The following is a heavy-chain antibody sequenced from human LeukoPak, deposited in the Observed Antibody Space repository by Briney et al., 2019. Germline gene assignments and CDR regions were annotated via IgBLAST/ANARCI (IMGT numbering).Heavy chain of an antibody. Sequence: PGGSLRLSCAASGFTFSSYGMSWVRQAPGKGLGWGSAISGSGGSTYYADSVKGRFTISRDNSKNTLYLQMNSLRAEDTAVYYCAKAVSGWPPRAFDIWGQGTMVTVSS. D-gene: IGHD6-19*01. V-gene: IGHV3-23*01. CDR3: AKAVSGWPPRAFDI. CDR2: ISGSGGST. J-gene: IGHJ3*02. CDR1: GFTFSSYG.